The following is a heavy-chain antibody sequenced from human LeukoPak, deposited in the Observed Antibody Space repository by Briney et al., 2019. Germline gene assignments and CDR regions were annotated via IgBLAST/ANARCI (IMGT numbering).Heavy chain of an antibody. Sequence: ASVKDSCKACGYTFTGYYMHWVRQAPGQGLEWMGWINPNSGGTNYAQKFQGRVTMTRDTSISTAYMELSRLRSDDTAVYYCARGGLKAAAGRVFDYWGQGTLVTVSS. CDR2: INPNSGGT. CDR3: ARGGLKAAAGRVFDY. V-gene: IGHV1-2*02. D-gene: IGHD6-13*01. CDR1: GYTFTGYY. J-gene: IGHJ4*02.